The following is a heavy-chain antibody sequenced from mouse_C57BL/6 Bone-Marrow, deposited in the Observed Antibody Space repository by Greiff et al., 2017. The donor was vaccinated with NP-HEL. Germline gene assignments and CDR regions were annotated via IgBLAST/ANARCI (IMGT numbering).Heavy chain of an antibody. D-gene: IGHD2-4*01. Sequence: EVNVVESGGGLVQPGGSLSLSCAASGFTFTDYYMSWVRQPPGKALEWLGFIRNKANGYTTEYSASVKGRFTISRDNSQSILYLQMNALRAEDSATYYCARYDDYDVGTSLFAYWGQGTLVTVSA. V-gene: IGHV7-3*01. CDR2: IRNKANGYTT. CDR3: ARYDDYDVGTSLFAY. J-gene: IGHJ3*01. CDR1: GFTFTDYY.